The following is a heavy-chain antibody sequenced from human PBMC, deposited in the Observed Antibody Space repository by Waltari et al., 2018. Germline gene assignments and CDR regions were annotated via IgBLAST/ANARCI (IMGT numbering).Heavy chain of an antibody. V-gene: IGHV3-48*03. J-gene: IGHJ4*02. CDR2: ISSSGSTI. Sequence: EVQLVESGGGLVQPGGSLRLSCAASGFTFSSYEMTWVRQAPGKGLEWVSYISSSGSTIYYADSVKGRFTISRDNAKNSLYLQMNSLRAEDTAVYYCARSQHLRDYFDYWGQGTLVTVSS. CDR1: GFTFSSYE. D-gene: IGHD6-13*01. CDR3: ARSQHLRDYFDY.